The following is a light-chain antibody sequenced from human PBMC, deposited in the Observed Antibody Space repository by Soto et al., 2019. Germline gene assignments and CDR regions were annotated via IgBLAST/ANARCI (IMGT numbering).Light chain of an antibody. CDR1: SSDVGGYNY. Sequence: QSVLTQPPSASGSPGQSVTISCTGTSSDVGGYNYVSWYQQHPGKAPRLMIYEVSKRPSGVPDRFSGPKSGNTASLTVSGLQAEDEADYYCTSYAGSNILVFGGGTKLTVL. J-gene: IGLJ2*01. CDR3: TSYAGSNILV. CDR2: EVS. V-gene: IGLV2-8*01.